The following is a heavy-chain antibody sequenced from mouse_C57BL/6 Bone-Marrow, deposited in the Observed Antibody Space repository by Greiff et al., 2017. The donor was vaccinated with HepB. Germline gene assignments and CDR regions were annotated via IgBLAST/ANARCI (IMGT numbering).Heavy chain of an antibody. D-gene: IGHD1-1*01. CDR1: GFTFSDYG. J-gene: IGHJ2*01. CDR3: ARMNYYGSSLYYFDY. Sequence: EVQLVESGGGLVKPGGSLKLSCAASGFTFSDYGMHWVRQAPEKGLEWVAYISSGSSTIYYADTVKGRFTISRDNAKNTLFLQMTSLRSEDTAMYYCARMNYYGSSLYYFDYWGQGTTLTVSS. V-gene: IGHV5-17*01. CDR2: ISSGSSTI.